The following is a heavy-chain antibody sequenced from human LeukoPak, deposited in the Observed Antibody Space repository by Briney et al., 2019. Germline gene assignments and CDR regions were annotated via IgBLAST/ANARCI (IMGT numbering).Heavy chain of an antibody. Sequence: SETLSLTCAVSGGSISSSNWWSWVRQPPGKGLEWIGEIYHSGSTNYNPSLKSRVTMSVDKSKNQFSLKLSSVTAADTAVYYCARDPAIVGAGLDYWGQGTLVTVSS. CDR3: ARDPAIVGAGLDY. D-gene: IGHD1-26*01. V-gene: IGHV4-4*02. CDR1: GGSISSSNW. CDR2: IYHSGST. J-gene: IGHJ4*02.